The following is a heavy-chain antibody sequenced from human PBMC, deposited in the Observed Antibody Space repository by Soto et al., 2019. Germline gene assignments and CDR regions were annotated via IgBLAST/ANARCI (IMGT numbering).Heavy chain of an antibody. Sequence: GGSLRLSCAASGFTFSSYAMSWVRQAPGKGLEWVSAISGSGGSTYYADSVKGRFTISRDNSKNTLYLQMNSLRAEDTAVYYCAKDPYYDILTGYPKTFHWGQGTLVTVSS. J-gene: IGHJ4*02. CDR3: AKDPYYDILTGYPKTFH. CDR2: ISGSGGST. D-gene: IGHD3-9*01. V-gene: IGHV3-23*01. CDR1: GFTFSSYA.